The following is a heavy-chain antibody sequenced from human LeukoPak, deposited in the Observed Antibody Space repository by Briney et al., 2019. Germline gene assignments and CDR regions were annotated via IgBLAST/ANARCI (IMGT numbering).Heavy chain of an antibody. J-gene: IGHJ4*02. Sequence: SETLSLTCAVYGGSFSGYYWSWIRQPPGKGLEWIGEINHSGSTNYNPSLKSRVTISVDRSKNQFSLKLSSVTAADTAVYYCASLLGSSGYYYYFDYWGQGTLVTVSS. CDR1: GGSFSGYY. D-gene: IGHD3-22*01. CDR2: INHSGST. V-gene: IGHV4-34*01. CDR3: ASLLGSSGYYYYFDY.